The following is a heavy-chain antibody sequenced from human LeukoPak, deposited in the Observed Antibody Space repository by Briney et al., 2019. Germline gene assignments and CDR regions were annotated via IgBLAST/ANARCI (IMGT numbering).Heavy chain of an antibody. CDR1: GGSISSSSYY. J-gene: IGHJ6*03. CDR3: AREHCSGGSCYSIYYYYYMDV. Sequence: PSETLSLTCTVSGGSISSSSYYWGWIRQPPVKGLEWIGSIYYSGSTYYNPSLKSRVTISVDTSKNQFSLKLSSVTAADTAVYYCAREHCSGGSCYSIYYYYYMDVWGKGTTVTVSS. CDR2: IYYSGST. D-gene: IGHD2-15*01. V-gene: IGHV4-39*07.